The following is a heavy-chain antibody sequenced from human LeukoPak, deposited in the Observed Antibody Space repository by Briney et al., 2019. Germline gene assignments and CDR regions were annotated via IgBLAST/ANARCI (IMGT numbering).Heavy chain of an antibody. Sequence: PSGTLSLTCAVSGGSISSSNWWSWVRQPPGKGLEWIGEINHSGSTNYNPSLKSRVTISVDTSKNQFSLKLSSVTAAGTAVYYCARRFSVKRAFDIWGQGTMVTVSS. CDR2: INHSGST. CDR1: GGSISSSNW. J-gene: IGHJ3*02. V-gene: IGHV4-4*02. D-gene: IGHD3-10*01. CDR3: ARRFSVKRAFDI.